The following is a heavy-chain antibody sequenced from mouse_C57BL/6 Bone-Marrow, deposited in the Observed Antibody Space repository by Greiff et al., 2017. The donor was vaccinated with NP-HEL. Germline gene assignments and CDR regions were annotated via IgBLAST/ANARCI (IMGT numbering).Heavy chain of an antibody. CDR1: GYSFTSYY. D-gene: IGHD1-1*01. CDR2: IYPGSGNT. J-gene: IGHJ2*01. Sequence: QVQLQQSGPELVKPGASVKISCKASGYSFTSYYIHWVKQRPGQGLEWIGWIYPGSGNTKYNEKFKGKATLTADTSSSTAYMQLSSLTSEDSAVYYCARKYYGSSYRYFDYWGQGTTLTVSS. V-gene: IGHV1-66*01. CDR3: ARKYYGSSYRYFDY.